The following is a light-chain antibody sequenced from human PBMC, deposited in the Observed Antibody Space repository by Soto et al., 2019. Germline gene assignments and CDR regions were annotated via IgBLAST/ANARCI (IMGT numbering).Light chain of an antibody. CDR3: QQYNTYSSLT. CDR2: DAS. J-gene: IGKJ4*01. CDR1: QSISSW. Sequence: DIQMTQSPSTLSASVGDRVTITCRASQSISSWLAWYQQKLGRAPRLLIYDASSLESGVPSRFSGSGYGTEFTLTISRLQPDAFATYYCQQYNTYSSLTFGGGTKVEIK. V-gene: IGKV1-5*01.